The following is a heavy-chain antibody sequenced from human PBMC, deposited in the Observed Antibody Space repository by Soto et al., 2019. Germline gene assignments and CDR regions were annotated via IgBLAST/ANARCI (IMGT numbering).Heavy chain of an antibody. D-gene: IGHD7-27*01. CDR2: ISAYNGNT. CDR1: GYTFTSFG. CDR3: TRDSGNLGNWAYFFDY. J-gene: IGHJ4*02. V-gene: IGHV1-18*01. Sequence: QGQLVQSGAEVKKPGASVKVSCKASGYTFTSFGISWVRQAPGQGLEWMGWISAYNGNTNYAQKVQGRVTMTTGTSTSTAYMELRSLRSDGTAVYYCTRDSGNLGNWAYFFDYWGQGTLVTVSS.